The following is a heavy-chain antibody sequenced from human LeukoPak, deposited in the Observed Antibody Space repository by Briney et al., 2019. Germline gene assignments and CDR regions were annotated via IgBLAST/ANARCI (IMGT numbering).Heavy chain of an antibody. V-gene: IGHV3-9*01. D-gene: IGHD6-13*01. CDR2: ISWNSGSI. Sequence: GGSRRLSCAASGFTFDDYAMHWVRQAPGKGLEWVSGISWNSGSIGYADSVKGRFTISRDNAKNSLYLQMNSLRAEDTALYYCAKDYIAAAGTDYYYGMDVWGQGTTVTVS. CDR1: GFTFDDYA. J-gene: IGHJ6*02. CDR3: AKDYIAAAGTDYYYGMDV.